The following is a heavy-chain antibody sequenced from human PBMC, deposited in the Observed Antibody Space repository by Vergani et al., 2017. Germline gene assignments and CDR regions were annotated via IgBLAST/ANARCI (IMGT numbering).Heavy chain of an antibody. D-gene: IGHD3-10*01. Sequence: QVQLVESGGGLVKPGGSLRLSCAASGFTFSSYGMHWVRQAPGKGLEWVAFIRYDGSNKYYADSVKGLFTISRDNSKNTLYLQMNSLRAEDTAVYYCAKVRSPFYGSGSPLDYWGQGTLVTVSS. CDR1: GFTFSSYG. CDR2: IRYDGSNK. J-gene: IGHJ4*02. CDR3: AKVRSPFYGSGSPLDY. V-gene: IGHV3-30*02.